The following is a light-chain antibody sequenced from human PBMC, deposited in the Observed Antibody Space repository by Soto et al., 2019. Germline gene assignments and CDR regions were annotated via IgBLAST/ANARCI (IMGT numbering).Light chain of an antibody. CDR3: QQYDSSPPPYS. V-gene: IGKV3-20*01. CDR2: GAY. J-gene: IGKJ4*01. Sequence: EIVLTQSPGTLSLAPGDRATLSCRASQSVSSSYLAWYQQKPGQAPRLLIYGAYSRATGIPDRFSGSGSVTDFTLTISRLEPEYYAVYYCQQYDSSPPPYSFGRGTTLEIK. CDR1: QSVSSSY.